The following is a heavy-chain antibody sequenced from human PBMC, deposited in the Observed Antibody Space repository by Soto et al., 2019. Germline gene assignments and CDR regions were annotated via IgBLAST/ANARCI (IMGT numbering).Heavy chain of an antibody. D-gene: IGHD3-16*01. J-gene: IGHJ6*03. CDR3: ARDHYDYIWGSDSGGYYYYYMDG. V-gene: IGHV4-59*01. Sequence: SETLSLTCTVSGGSISSYYWSWIRQPPGKGLEWIGYIYYSGSTNYNPSLKSRVTISVDTSKNQFSLKLSSVTAADTAVYYCARDHYDYIWGSDSGGYYYYYMDGWGKGTTVTVSS. CDR1: GGSISSYY. CDR2: IYYSGST.